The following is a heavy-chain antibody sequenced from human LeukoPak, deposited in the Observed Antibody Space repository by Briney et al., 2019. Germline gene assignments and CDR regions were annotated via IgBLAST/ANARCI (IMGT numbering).Heavy chain of an antibody. J-gene: IGHJ4*02. V-gene: IGHV4-39*07. CDR3: ASNYNYYDSSGFDY. CDR2: IYYSGST. D-gene: IGHD3-22*01. CDR1: GGSISSSSYY. Sequence: PSETLSLTCTVSGGSISSSSYYWGWIRQPPGKGLEWIGSIYYSGSTYYNPSLKSRVTISVDTSKNQFSLKLSSVTAADTAVYYCASNYNYYDSSGFDYWGQGTLVTVSS.